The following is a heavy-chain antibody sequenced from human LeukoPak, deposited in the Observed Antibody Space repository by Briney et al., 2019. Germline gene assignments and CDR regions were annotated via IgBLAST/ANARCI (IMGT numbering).Heavy chain of an antibody. D-gene: IGHD3-10*01. CDR2: IYYSGST. CDR3: ARDRSGSGSYSPGAFDI. CDR1: GGSISSYY. V-gene: IGHV4-59*01. Sequence: SETLSLTCTVSGGSISSYYWSWIRQPPGKGLEWIGYIYYSGSTNYNPSLKSRVTISVDTSKNQFSLKLSSVTAADTAVYYCARDRSGSGSYSPGAFDIWGQGTMVTVSS. J-gene: IGHJ3*02.